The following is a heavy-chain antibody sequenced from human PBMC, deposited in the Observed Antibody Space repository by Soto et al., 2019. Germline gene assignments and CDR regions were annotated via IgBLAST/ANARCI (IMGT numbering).Heavy chain of an antibody. Sequence: GGSLRLSCAASGFNFDDHAMNWVRQVPGKGLEWVSGISWNGAFAGYANSVKGRFTISRDNAKNSLTLLMNSLRAEDTALYYCTSGYYSYYFDYWGQGTLVTVSS. J-gene: IGHJ4*02. CDR3: TSGYYSYYFDY. CDR2: ISWNGAFA. CDR1: GFNFDDHA. D-gene: IGHD3-22*01. V-gene: IGHV3-9*01.